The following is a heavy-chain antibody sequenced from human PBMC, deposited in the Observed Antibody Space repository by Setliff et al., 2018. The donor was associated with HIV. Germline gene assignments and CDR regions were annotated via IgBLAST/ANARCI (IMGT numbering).Heavy chain of an antibody. CDR1: RGSISSPNW. J-gene: IGHJ3*02. D-gene: IGHD4-17*01. V-gene: IGHV4-4*02. CDR2: ISQSGTN. Sequence: SETLSLTCTVSRGSISSPNWWTWVRQHPGKGLEWIVEISQSGTNTYNPSLKSRVTMSVDKSKNQFSLRLSSVNVADTAIYYCATSLRGEVRAFDIWGPGTLVTVSS. CDR3: ATSLRGEVRAFDI.